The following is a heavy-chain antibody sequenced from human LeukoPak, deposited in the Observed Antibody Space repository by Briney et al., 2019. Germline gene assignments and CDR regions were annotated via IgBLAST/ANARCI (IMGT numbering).Heavy chain of an antibody. V-gene: IGHV3-23*01. J-gene: IGHJ6*03. CDR1: GFTFSTYW. CDR2: ISGSDGST. Sequence: PGGSLRLSCAASGFTFSTYWMHWVRQAPGKGLEWVSAISGSDGSTYYADSVKGRCTISRDNSKNTLYLQMNSLRAEDTAVYHCAKVGCSSASCYRTHGYMDVWGKGTTVTVSS. D-gene: IGHD2-2*01. CDR3: AKVGCSSASCYRTHGYMDV.